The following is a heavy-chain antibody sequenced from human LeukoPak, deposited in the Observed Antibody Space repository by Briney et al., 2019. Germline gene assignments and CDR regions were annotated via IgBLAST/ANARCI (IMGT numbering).Heavy chain of an antibody. CDR3: ARGRREPEAGSGIDYYYYYMDV. J-gene: IGHJ6*03. D-gene: IGHD6-19*01. V-gene: IGHV1-3*01. Sequence: GASVKVSCKASGYTFTSYAMHWVRQAPGQRLEWMGWINAGNGNTKYSQKFQGRVTITRDTSASTAYMELSSLRSEDTAVYYCARGRREPEAGSGIDYYYYYMDVWGEGTTVTVSS. CDR1: GYTFTSYA. CDR2: INAGNGNT.